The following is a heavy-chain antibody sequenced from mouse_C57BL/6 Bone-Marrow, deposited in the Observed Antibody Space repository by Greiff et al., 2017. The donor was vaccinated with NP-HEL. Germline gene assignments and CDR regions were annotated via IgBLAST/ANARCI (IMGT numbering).Heavy chain of an antibody. V-gene: IGHV1-81*01. CDR1: GYTFTSYG. CDR3: ARSIYYGNLHFDY. Sequence: VKLQESGAELARPGASVKLSCKASGYTFTSYGISWVKQRTGQGLEWIGEIYPRSGNTYYNEKFKGKATLTADKSSSTAYMELRSLTSEDSAVYFCARSIYYGNLHFDYWGQGTTLTVSS. J-gene: IGHJ2*01. CDR2: IYPRSGNT. D-gene: IGHD2-1*01.